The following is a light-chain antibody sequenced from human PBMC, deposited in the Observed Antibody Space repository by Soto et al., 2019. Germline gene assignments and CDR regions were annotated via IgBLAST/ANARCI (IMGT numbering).Light chain of an antibody. Sequence: QSVLTQPASVSGPPGQSITISCTGASRDIGNYNYVSWYQHHPGKAPKLMIYEVTSRPSGVSDRFSGSKSGMTASLTISGLQPEDEADYFCASYRSANTLVVFGTGTKVTVL. CDR1: SRDIGNYNY. CDR2: EVT. J-gene: IGLJ1*01. V-gene: IGLV2-14*01. CDR3: ASYRSANTLVV.